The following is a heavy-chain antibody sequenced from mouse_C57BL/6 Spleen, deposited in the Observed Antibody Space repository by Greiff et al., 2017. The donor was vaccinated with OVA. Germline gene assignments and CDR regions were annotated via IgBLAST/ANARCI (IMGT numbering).Heavy chain of an antibody. CDR2: IDPSDSET. CDR3: ASSAYSSGYVAY. D-gene: IGHD3-2*02. V-gene: IGHV1-52*01. CDR1: GYTFTSYW. J-gene: IGHJ3*01. Sequence: QVQLQQPGAELVRPGSSVKLSCQASGYTFTSYWMHWVKQRPIQGLAWIGNIDPSDSETHYNQKFKDKATLPVDKSSSTAYMQLSSLTSEDSAVYYCASSAYSSGYVAYWGQGTLVTVSA.